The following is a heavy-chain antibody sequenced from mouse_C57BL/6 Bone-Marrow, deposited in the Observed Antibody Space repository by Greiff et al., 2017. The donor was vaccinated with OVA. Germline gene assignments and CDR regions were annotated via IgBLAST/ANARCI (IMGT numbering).Heavy chain of an antibody. D-gene: IGHD3-3*01. CDR1: GYTFTSYW. CDR3: ARWGTFDY. CDR2: IHPNSGST. V-gene: IGHV1-64*01. Sequence: QVQLKQPGAELVKPGASVKLSCKASGYTFTSYWMHWVKQRPGQGLEWIGMIHPNSGSTNYNEKFKSKATLTVDKSSSTAYMRLSSLTSEDSAVYCSARWGTFDYWGQGTTLTVSS. J-gene: IGHJ2*01.